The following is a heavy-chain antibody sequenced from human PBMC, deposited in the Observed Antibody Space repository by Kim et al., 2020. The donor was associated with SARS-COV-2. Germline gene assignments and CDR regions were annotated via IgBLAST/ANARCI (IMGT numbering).Heavy chain of an antibody. V-gene: IGHV3-30*04. CDR3: ARDKVSPYDFWSGYYPNYFDY. D-gene: IGHD3-3*01. Sequence: GGSLRLSCAASGFTFSSYAMHWVRQAPGKGLEWVAVISYDGSNKYYADSVKGRFTISRDNSKNTLYLQMNSLRAEDTAVYYCARDKVSPYDFWSGYYPNYFDYWGQGTLVTVSS. J-gene: IGHJ4*02. CDR2: ISYDGSNK. CDR1: GFTFSSYA.